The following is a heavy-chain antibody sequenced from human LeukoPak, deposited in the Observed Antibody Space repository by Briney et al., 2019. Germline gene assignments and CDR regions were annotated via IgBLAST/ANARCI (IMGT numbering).Heavy chain of an antibody. CDR2: ISSSSSYI. CDR3: ARAYTAMAYYYYGMDV. D-gene: IGHD5-18*01. Sequence: GGSLRLSCAASGFTFSSYGMNWVRQAPGKGLEWVSSISSSSSYIYYADSVKGRFTISRDNAKNSLYLQMNSLRAEDTAVYYCARAYTAMAYYYYGMDVWGQGTTVTVSS. CDR1: GFTFSSYG. J-gene: IGHJ6*02. V-gene: IGHV3-21*01.